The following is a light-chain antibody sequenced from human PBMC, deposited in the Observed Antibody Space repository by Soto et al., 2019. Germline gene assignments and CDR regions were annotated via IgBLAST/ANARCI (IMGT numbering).Light chain of an antibody. CDR1: QRIRSY. J-gene: IGKJ4*01. CDR3: QQSYSTPLT. V-gene: IGKV1-39*01. CDR2: SAS. Sequence: IQMTPSPSSLSASVGDRVTITSSPSQRIRSYLNWYQPKPGKAHKLLIYSASSLQRGGPSSFSGSGSGPDFTLTISSXQPEDFGTYYCQQSYSTPLTFGGGTKV.